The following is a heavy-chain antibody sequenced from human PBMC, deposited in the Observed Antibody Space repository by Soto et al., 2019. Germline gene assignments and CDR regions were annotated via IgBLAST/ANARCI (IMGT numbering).Heavy chain of an antibody. CDR1: GGTFSSYA. Sequence: QVQLVQSGAEVKKPGSSVKVSCKASGGTFSSYAISWVRQAPGQGLEWMGGIIPIFGTANYAQKFQGRVTITVDESTSTAYMELSSLRSEDTAVYYCARGAEYYYDSSGYFNWFDPWGQGTLVTVSS. CDR2: IIPIFGTA. J-gene: IGHJ5*02. D-gene: IGHD3-22*01. CDR3: ARGAEYYYDSSGYFNWFDP. V-gene: IGHV1-69*01.